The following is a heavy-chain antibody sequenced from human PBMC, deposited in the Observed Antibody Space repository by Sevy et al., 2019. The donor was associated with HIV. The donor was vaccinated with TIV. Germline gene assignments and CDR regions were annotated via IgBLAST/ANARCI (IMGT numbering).Heavy chain of an antibody. CDR1: GFTFSTYW. Sequence: GVSLRLSCAASGFTFSTYWMYWVRQPPGKGLVWVSRINSDGSSTSYADSVKGRFTISRDNAKNMVYLQMNSLRAEDTAVYYCALLYGDYGAWGQGTLVTVSS. V-gene: IGHV3-74*01. J-gene: IGHJ5*02. CDR3: ALLYGDYGA. D-gene: IGHD4-17*01. CDR2: INSDGSST.